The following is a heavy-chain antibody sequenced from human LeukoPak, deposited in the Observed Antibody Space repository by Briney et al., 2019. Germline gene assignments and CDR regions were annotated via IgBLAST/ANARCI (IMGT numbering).Heavy chain of an antibody. V-gene: IGHV3-30*02. CDR1: GFTFETYG. D-gene: IGHD3-16*02. CDR3: AKVAVPYIFYRAFDV. Sequence: PGGSLRLSCAASGFTFETYGMHWVRQAPGKGLEWVAFLRYDGGNKYYGDSMKGRFTISRDNSKNTMYLHMTSLRPDDTAIYYCAKVAVPYIFYRAFDVWGQGTLV. CDR2: LRYDGGNK. J-gene: IGHJ3*01.